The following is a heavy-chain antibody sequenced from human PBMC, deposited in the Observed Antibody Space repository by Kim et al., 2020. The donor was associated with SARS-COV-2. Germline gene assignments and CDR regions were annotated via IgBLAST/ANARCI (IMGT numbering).Heavy chain of an antibody. Sequence: SETLSLTCTVSGGSISSYYWSWIRQPPGKGLEWIGYIYYSGSTNYNSSLKSRVTVSVDTSKNQFSLKLSSVTAADTAASYCSRAGPPRRWYYLDYWRQGT. J-gene: IGHJ4*02. CDR1: GGSISSYY. CDR3: SRAGPPRRWYYLDY. CDR2: IYYSGST. V-gene: IGHV4-59*01. D-gene: IGHD2-15*01.